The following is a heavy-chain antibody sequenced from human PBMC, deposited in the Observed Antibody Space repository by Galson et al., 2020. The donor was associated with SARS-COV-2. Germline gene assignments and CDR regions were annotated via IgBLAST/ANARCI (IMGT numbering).Heavy chain of an antibody. J-gene: IGHJ6*03. CDR2: IKTQTDGGTT. Sequence: GGSLRLSCAVSGFTFSSAWMIWVRQAPGKGLEWVGRIKTQTDGGTTDYAAPVKDRFIISRDDSKNTLYLRMNSLKTEDTGVYYCALRIGGLGYVDVWGKGTTVTVSS. CDR3: ALRIGGLGYVDV. CDR1: GFTFSSAW. D-gene: IGHD3-10*01. V-gene: IGHV3-15*01.